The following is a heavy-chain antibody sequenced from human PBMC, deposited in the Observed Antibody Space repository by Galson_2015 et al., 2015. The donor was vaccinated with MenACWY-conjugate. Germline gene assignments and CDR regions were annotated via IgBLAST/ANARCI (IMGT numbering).Heavy chain of an antibody. CDR3: ARDSAGYDI. Sequence: SVKGRFIISRDNAKNSLYLQVGSLRSEDTAVYYCARDSAGYDIWGQGTMVTVSS. V-gene: IGHV3-11*05. J-gene: IGHJ3*02. D-gene: IGHD5-12*01.